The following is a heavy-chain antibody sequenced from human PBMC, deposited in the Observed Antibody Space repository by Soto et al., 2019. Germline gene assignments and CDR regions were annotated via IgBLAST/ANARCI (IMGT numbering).Heavy chain of an antibody. V-gene: IGHV4-4*02. CDR1: GGSISSSNW. J-gene: IGHJ5*02. Sequence: PSETLSLTCAVSGGSISSSNWWSWVRQPPGKGLEWIGEIYHSGSTNYNPSLKSRVTISVDKSKNQFSLKLSSVTAADTAVYYCARRAEVPEVRLYNWFDPWGQGTLVTVSS. CDR3: ARRAEVPEVRLYNWFDP. D-gene: IGHD2-15*01. CDR2: IYHSGST.